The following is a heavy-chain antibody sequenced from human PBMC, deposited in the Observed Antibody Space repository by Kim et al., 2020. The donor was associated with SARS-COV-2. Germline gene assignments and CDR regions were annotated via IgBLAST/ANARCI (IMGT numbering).Heavy chain of an antibody. CDR3: ARVIVGATSYFDY. CDR2: ISSSSSYT. J-gene: IGHJ4*02. V-gene: IGHV3-11*05. CDR1: GFTFSDYY. Sequence: GGSLRLSCAASGFTFSDYYMSWIRQAPGKGLEWVSYISSSSSYTNYADSVKGRFTISRDNAKNSLYLQMNSLRAEDTAVYYCARVIVGATSYFDYWGQGTLVTVSS. D-gene: IGHD1-26*01.